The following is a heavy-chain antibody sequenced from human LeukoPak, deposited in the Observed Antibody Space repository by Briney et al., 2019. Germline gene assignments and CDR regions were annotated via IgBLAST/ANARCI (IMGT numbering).Heavy chain of an antibody. J-gene: IGHJ4*02. CDR1: GGTFSSYA. CDR2: IIPIFGTA. CDR3: ARVAGGVGAAYFDY. Sequence: ASAKVSCKASGGTFSSYAISWVRQAPGQGLEWMGGIIPIFGTANYAQKFQGRVTITADESTSTAYMELSSLRSEDTAVYYCARVAGGVGAAYFDYWGQGTLVTVSS. V-gene: IGHV1-69*13. D-gene: IGHD1-26*01.